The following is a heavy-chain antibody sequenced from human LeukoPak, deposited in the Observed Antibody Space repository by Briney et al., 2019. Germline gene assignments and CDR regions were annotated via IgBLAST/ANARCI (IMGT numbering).Heavy chain of an antibody. CDR1: GGSISSSSYY. CDR2: IYYSGST. V-gene: IGHV4-39*01. J-gene: IGHJ5*02. CDR3: ARHDYSNYANWFDP. Sequence: PSETLSLTCTVSGGSISSSSYYWGWIRQPPGKGLEWIGSIYYSGSTYYNPSLKSRVTISVDTSENQFSLKLSSVTAADTAVYYCARHDYSNYANWFDPWGQGTLVTVSS. D-gene: IGHD4-11*01.